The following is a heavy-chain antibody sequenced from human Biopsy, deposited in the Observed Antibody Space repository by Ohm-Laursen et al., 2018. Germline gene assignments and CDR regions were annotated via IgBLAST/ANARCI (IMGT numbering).Heavy chain of an antibody. Sequence: ASVKVSCKASGGTFTNYAISWVRQAPGQGLEWMGGIIPIFGTANYAQKFQGRVTITADESTSTAYMELSSLRSDDTAVYYCAADINVWNVNYWGQGTQVTVSS. D-gene: IGHD1-1*01. CDR2: IIPIFGTA. V-gene: IGHV1-69*13. J-gene: IGHJ4*02. CDR1: GGTFTNYA. CDR3: AADINVWNVNY.